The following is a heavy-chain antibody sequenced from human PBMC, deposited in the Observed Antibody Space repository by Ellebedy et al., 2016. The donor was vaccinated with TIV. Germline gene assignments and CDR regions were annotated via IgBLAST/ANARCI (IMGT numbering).Heavy chain of an antibody. CDR1: GYTFTSHH. CDR3: ATDGVRDGYSYGLDV. D-gene: IGHD5-24*01. V-gene: IGHV1-46*01. CDR2: INPSGGST. Sequence: AASVKVSCKASGYTFTSHHMHWVRQAPGQGLEWMGVINPSGGSTSYAQKFQGRVTMTRDTSMSLVYMELSSLRSEDTAVYYCATDGVRDGYSYGLDVWGQGTTVTVSS. J-gene: IGHJ6*02.